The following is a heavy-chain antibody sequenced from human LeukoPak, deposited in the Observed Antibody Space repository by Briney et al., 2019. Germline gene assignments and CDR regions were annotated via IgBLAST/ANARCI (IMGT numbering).Heavy chain of an antibody. CDR1: GGSISAYF. J-gene: IGHJ4*02. CDR3: ARHRDGYHFDY. D-gene: IGHD5-24*01. CDR2: IYSSGST. Sequence: PSETLSLTCTVSGGSISAYFWGWIRQPAGKGLEWIGHIYSSGSTNYNPSLKSRVTISVDTSKNQFSLKLSSVTAADTAVYYCARHRDGYHFDYWGQGTLVTVSS. V-gene: IGHV4-59*08.